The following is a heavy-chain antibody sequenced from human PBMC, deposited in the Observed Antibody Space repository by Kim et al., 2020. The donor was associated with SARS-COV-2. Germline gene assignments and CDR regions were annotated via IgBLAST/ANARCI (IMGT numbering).Heavy chain of an antibody. CDR3: AKADPATAVPDY. D-gene: IGHD2-21*02. Sequence: GGSLRLSCAASGFTFTSYAMTWVRQAPGEGLHWVSTISGSGINTYYTDSVKGRFTISRDDSRNTVYLQMNSLRVEDTAVYYCAKADPATAVPDYWGQGALVTVSS. J-gene: IGHJ4*02. V-gene: IGHV3-23*01. CDR1: GFTFTSYA. CDR2: ISGSGINT.